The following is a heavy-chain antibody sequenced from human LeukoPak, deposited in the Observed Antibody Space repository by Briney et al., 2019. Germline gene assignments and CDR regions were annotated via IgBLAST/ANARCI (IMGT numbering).Heavy chain of an antibody. CDR2: LNEDGSVQ. D-gene: IGHD3-9*01. CDR1: GFTFNTYW. Sequence: GGSLRLSCVASGFTFNTYWMSWVRQAPGKGLEWVAILNEDGSVQLYVDSVRGRFTISRDNAKNSLHLQLSSLRVEDTAVYYCGRDYDRNGDFWGQGTLVTVSS. J-gene: IGHJ4*02. V-gene: IGHV3-7*01. CDR3: GRDYDRNGDF.